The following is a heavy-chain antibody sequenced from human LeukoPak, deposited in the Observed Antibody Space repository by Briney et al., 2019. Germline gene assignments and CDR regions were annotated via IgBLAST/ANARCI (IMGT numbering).Heavy chain of an antibody. CDR1: GYTLTELS. J-gene: IGHJ6*03. D-gene: IGHD6-6*01. Sequence: ASVKVSCKVSGYTLTELSMHWVRQAPGKGLEWMGGFDPEDGETIYAQKFQGRVTMTEDTSTDTAYMELSSLRSEDTAVYYCAREVDLPIAARPSYYYYYYMDVWGKGTTVTVSS. CDR2: FDPEDGET. CDR3: AREVDLPIAARPSYYYYYYMDV. V-gene: IGHV1-24*01.